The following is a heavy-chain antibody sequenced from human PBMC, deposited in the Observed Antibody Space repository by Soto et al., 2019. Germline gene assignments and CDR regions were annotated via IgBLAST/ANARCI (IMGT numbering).Heavy chain of an antibody. CDR1: GDSVSSNSAA. CDR2: TYYRSKWYN. CDR3: ARELSIAARYEQVSPMRNFDY. Sequence: SQTLSLTCAISGDSVSSNSAAWNWIRQSPSRGLEWLGRTYYRSKWYNDYAVSLKSRITINPDTSKIKFSLHLNSVTPEHTSVYYYARELSIAARYEQVSPMRNFDYWGRGPLVTVSS. J-gene: IGHJ4*02. V-gene: IGHV6-1*01. D-gene: IGHD6-6*01.